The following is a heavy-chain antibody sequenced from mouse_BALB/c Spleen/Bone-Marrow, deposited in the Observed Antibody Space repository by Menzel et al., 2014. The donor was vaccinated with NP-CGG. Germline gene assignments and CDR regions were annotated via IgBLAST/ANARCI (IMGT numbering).Heavy chain of an antibody. Sequence: VKLVESGPGLVAPSQSLSITCTVSGFSLTSYGVHWVRQPPGKGLEWLGVIWAGGSTNYNSALMSRLSISKDNSKSXVFLKMNSLQTDDTAMYYCARDYGSSYYAMDYWGQGTSVTVSS. D-gene: IGHD1-1*01. CDR3: ARDYGSSYYAMDY. V-gene: IGHV2-9*02. J-gene: IGHJ4*01. CDR2: IWAGGST. CDR1: GFSLTSYG.